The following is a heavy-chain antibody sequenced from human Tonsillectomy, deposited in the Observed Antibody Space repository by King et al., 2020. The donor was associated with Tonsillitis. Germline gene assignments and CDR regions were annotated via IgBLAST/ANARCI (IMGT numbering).Heavy chain of an antibody. J-gene: IGHJ4*02. CDR2: ISTGGNT. V-gene: IGHV4-61*02. Sequence: HVPLQESGPGLVKPSQTLSLTCTVSGGSISSGTYYWRWIRQPAGKGLEWIGRISTGGNTNYNPSLKSRVTISVDTSKNQFSLKLSSVTAADTAVYFCARGDYAILTGSYAFDYWGQGALVTVSS. CDR3: ARGDYAILTGSYAFDY. D-gene: IGHD3-9*01. CDR1: GGSISSGTYY.